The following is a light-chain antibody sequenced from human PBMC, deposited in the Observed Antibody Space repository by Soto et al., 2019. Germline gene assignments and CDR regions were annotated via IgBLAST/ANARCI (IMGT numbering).Light chain of an antibody. V-gene: IGKV3-15*01. Sequence: EIVLTQSPGTLSLSPGQRATLSCRASVSVRTDLAWYQQKPGQAPRLLIYGASTRAAGVPVRFSGSGSGSEFTLTIDTLQSEDFAVYYCQQYHNWPPITFGQGTRLEI. CDR1: VSVRTD. J-gene: IGKJ5*01. CDR2: GAS. CDR3: QQYHNWPPIT.